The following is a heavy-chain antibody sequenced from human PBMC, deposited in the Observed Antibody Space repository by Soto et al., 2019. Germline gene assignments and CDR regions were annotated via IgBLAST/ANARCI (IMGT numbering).Heavy chain of an antibody. J-gene: IGHJ6*02. CDR3: AKDQTYYDILPHYGMDV. CDR1: GFTFSSYG. D-gene: IGHD3-9*01. CDR2: ISYDGSNK. V-gene: IGHV3-30*18. Sequence: PGGSLRLSCAASGFTFSSYGMHWVRQAPGKGLEWVAVISYDGSNKYYADSVKGRFTISRDNSKNTLYLQMNSLRAEDTAVYYCAKDQTYYDILPHYGMDVWGQGTTVTVSS.